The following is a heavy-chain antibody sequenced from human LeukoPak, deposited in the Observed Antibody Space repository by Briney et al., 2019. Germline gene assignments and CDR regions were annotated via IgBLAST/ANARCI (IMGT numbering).Heavy chain of an antibody. CDR3: ARVGSYYYYYMDV. V-gene: IGHV5-51*01. CDR1: GYSFTSYW. CDR2: IYPSDSKT. J-gene: IGHJ6*03. Sequence: GESLKISCKGSGYSFTSYWIAWVRQMPGKGLEWMAMIYPSDSKTTYSPSFEGHVTISADKSLSSAYLQWSSLKASDTAMYYCARVGSYYYYYMDVWGKGTTVTVSS.